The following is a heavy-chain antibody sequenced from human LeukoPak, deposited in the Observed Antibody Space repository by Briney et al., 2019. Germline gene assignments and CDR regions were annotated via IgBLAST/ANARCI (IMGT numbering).Heavy chain of an antibody. D-gene: IGHD1-26*01. CDR2: VHYSGTA. J-gene: IGHJ4*02. CDR1: DGSITNYD. V-gene: IGHV4-59*01. CDR3: ARADVGATSGFDY. Sequence: SETLSLTCTVSDGSITNYDWSWVRQPPGKGLEFIGHVHYSGTANYNPSLRSRVTISIDTSKKHFFLKLKSVTAADTAVYYCARADVGATSGFDYWGQGTLVTVSS.